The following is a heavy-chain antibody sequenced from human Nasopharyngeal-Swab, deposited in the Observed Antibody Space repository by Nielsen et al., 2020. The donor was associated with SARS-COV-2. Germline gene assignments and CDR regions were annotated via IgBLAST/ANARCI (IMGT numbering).Heavy chain of an antibody. J-gene: IGHJ4*02. CDR3: AKDKEDLRGVGSYDY. CDR1: GFTLRNYD. V-gene: IGHV3-23*02. Sequence: GSLTLSCVGSGFTLRNYDMGWVRQTPGKGLEWVSHISGSGGGTYYIDSVKGRFTISRDNSKNTLHLHMSSLRAEDTAVYYCAKDKEDLRGVGSYDYWGQGTLVTVSS. CDR2: ISGSGGGT. D-gene: IGHD3-10*01.